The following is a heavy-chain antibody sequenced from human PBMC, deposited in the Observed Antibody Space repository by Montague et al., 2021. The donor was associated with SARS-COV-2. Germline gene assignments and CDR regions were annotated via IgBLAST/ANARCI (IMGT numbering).Heavy chain of an antibody. V-gene: IGHV3-7*03. D-gene: IGHD4/OR15-4a*01. Sequence: SLRLSCAASGFTFSSYWMTWVRQAPGKGLEWVANIKEDGSEKYCVYSVKGRFTISRDNAKNSLYLQMSSLSVEDTAVYYCARGLSLDYWGQGTLVTVSS. CDR1: GFTFSSYW. CDR3: ARGLSLDY. J-gene: IGHJ4*02. CDR2: IKEDGSEK.